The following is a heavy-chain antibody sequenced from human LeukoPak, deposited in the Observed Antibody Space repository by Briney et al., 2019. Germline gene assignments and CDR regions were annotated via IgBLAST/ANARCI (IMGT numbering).Heavy chain of an antibody. Sequence: ALVKVSCKASGYTFTSYDINWVRQATGQGLEWMGWMNPNSGNTGYAQKFQGRVTMTRNTSISTAYMELSSLRSEDAAVYYCARGRGIAAAGDFDYWGQGTLVTVSS. J-gene: IGHJ4*02. CDR3: ARGRGIAAAGDFDY. V-gene: IGHV1-8*01. D-gene: IGHD6-13*01. CDR2: MNPNSGNT. CDR1: GYTFTSYD.